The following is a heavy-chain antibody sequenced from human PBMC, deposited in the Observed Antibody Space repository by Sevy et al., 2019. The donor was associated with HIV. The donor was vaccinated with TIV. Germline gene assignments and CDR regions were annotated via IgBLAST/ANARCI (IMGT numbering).Heavy chain of an antibody. CDR3: TWDHDYYYGMNV. CDR2: IKSKGGGGTI. D-gene: IGHD1-26*01. CDR1: GFTFINAW. J-gene: IGHJ6*02. Sequence: GESLKISCAASGFTFINAWMNWVRQAPGKGLEWVGRIKSKGGGGTIDYAAPVKGRFSISRDDSKNTLYIQMNSLKIEDTALYYCTWDHDYYYGMNVWGQGTTVTVSS. V-gene: IGHV3-15*07.